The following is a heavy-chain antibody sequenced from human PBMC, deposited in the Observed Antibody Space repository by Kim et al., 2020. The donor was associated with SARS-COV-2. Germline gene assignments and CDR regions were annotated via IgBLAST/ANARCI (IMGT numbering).Heavy chain of an antibody. V-gene: IGHV3-30*18. CDR3: AKVPAIFHIEIVGAPFD. J-gene: IGHJ4*01. D-gene: IGHD1-26*01. CDR2: ISYDGSKK. CDR1: GFTFSNYG. Sequence: GGSLRLSCAASGFTFSNYGMHWVRQAPGKGLEWVAVISYDGSKKYYADSVKGRFTISRDNSKNTLYLQMNSLRGEDTAVYYCAKVPAIFHIEIVGAPFD.